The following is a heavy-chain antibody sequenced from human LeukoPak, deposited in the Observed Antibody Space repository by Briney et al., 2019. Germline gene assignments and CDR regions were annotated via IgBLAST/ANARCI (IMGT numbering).Heavy chain of an antibody. V-gene: IGHV1-2*06. CDR3: AGEDNSSGYRPFDI. J-gene: IGHJ3*02. Sequence: ASVTVSCTASGYTFTGYYIHWVRQAPGQGLEWMGRINPNNGGTNYAQKFQGRVTMTRDMSISTAYMELSRLRSDDTAVYYCAGEDNSSGYRPFDIWGQGTMVTVPS. D-gene: IGHD3-22*01. CDR2: INPNNGGT. CDR1: GYTFTGYY.